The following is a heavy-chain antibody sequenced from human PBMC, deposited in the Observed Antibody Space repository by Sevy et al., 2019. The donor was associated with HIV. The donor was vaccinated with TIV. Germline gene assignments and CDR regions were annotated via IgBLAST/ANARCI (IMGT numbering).Heavy chain of an antibody. CDR1: GFTFSTYT. V-gene: IGHV3-23*01. J-gene: IGHJ5*02. Sequence: GGSLRLSCTASGFTFSTYTLTWVRQAPGKGLEWVSSITPDDKHYADSVRGRFSVSRDNSKNRLYLQMDSRTVDETAVYYCARDAQTWRGPWYGTSGADRWGQGTLVTVSS. D-gene: IGHD1-1*01. CDR3: ARDAQTWRGPWYGTSGADR. CDR2: ITPDDK.